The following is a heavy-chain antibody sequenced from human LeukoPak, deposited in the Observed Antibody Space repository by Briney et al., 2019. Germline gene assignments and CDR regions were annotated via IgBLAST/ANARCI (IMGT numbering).Heavy chain of an antibody. Sequence: SWVRQHPGKGLEWIGYIYYSGSTYYNPSLKSRVTISVDASKNQFSLKLSSVTAADTAVYYCARSNEITMVRGEAFDIWGQGTMVTVSS. CDR2: IYYSGST. V-gene: IGHV4-31*02. D-gene: IGHD3-10*01. J-gene: IGHJ3*02. CDR3: ARSNEITMVRGEAFDI.